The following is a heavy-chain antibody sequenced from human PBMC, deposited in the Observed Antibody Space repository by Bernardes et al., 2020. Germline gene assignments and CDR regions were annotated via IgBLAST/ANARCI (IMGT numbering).Heavy chain of an antibody. D-gene: IGHD3-16*01. CDR2: ISSSSSYI. V-gene: IGHV3-21*01. J-gene: IGHJ3*02. CDR3: ASVYVARGAFDI. CDR1: GFTFSSYS. Sequence: GGSLRLSCAASGFTFSSYSMNWVRQAPGKGLEWVSSISSSSSYIYYADSAKGRFTITRDNAKNTLYLQMNSLRAEDTATYYCASVYVARGAFDIWGQGTMVTVSS.